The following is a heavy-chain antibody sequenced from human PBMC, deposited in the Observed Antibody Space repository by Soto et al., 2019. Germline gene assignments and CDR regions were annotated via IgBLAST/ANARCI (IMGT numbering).Heavy chain of an antibody. D-gene: IGHD6-19*01. CDR1: GYTFSSYA. Sequence: QVQLVQSGAEVKKPGASVKVFCKSSGYTFSSYALHWVRQAPGQRLEWMGWINAANGNVKYSQKFQGRVTITRDTSASTAYMELSSLRSEDTAVYYCARAVGQFDPWGQGTLGTVSS. CDR3: ARAVGQFDP. CDR2: INAANGNV. J-gene: IGHJ5*02. V-gene: IGHV1-3*01.